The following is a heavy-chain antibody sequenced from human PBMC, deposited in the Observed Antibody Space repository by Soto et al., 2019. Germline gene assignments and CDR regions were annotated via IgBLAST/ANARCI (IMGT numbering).Heavy chain of an antibody. CDR1: GYIFPDYG. CDR3: TRDAPPYGPTYFDF. Sequence: QVRLVQSGAEVKKPGASVKVSCSASGYIFPDYGISWVRQAPGQGLEWMGWVSPYTGETKYAQKFQGRVTMTTDRSTYTAYMELTSLRSDDSAVYYSTRDAPPYGPTYFDFWGQGTLVTVSS. V-gene: IGHV1-18*01. CDR2: VSPYTGET. D-gene: IGHD2-21*01. J-gene: IGHJ4*02.